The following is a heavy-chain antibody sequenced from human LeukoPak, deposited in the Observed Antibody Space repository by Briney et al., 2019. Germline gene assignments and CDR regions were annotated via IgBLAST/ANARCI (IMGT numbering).Heavy chain of an antibody. CDR3: AKSRFLEWLSPYYFDY. J-gene: IGHJ4*02. D-gene: IGHD3-3*01. V-gene: IGHV3-23*01. CDR2: ISGSGGST. Sequence: GGSLRLSCVASGFTFSSYAMSWVRQAPGKGLEWVSAISGSGGSTYYADSVKGRFTISRDNSKNTLYLQMNSLRAEDTAVYYCAKSRFLEWLSPYYFDYWGQGTLVTVSS. CDR1: GFTFSSYA.